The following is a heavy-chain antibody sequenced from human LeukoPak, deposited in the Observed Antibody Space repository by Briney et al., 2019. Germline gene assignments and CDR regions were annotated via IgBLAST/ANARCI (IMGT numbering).Heavy chain of an antibody. V-gene: IGHV4-59*01. CDR2: IYDSGST. J-gene: IGHJ4*02. Sequence: PSETLSLTCTVSGGXISSYYWSWIRQPPGKGLEWIGNIYDSGSTNYNPSLKSRLTISVDTSKNQCSLKLSSVTAADTAVYYCARQSISGSSLSYFDYWGQGTLVNVSS. D-gene: IGHD3-22*01. CDR3: ARQSISGSSLSYFDY. CDR1: GGXISSYY.